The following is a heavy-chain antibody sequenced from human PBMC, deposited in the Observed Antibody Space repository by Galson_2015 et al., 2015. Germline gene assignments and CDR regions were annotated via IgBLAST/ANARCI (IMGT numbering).Heavy chain of an antibody. Sequence: SLRLSCAASGFTLSSSWMHWVRQVPGKGLVWVSRINSDGSRTIYADSVKGRFTISRDNAKNTLFLQMNSLRPEDTAVYYCARDREYHLDVWGRGTTVTVSS. CDR2: INSDGSRT. V-gene: IGHV3-74*01. D-gene: IGHD2/OR15-2a*01. J-gene: IGHJ6*02. CDR1: GFTLSSSW. CDR3: ARDREYHLDV.